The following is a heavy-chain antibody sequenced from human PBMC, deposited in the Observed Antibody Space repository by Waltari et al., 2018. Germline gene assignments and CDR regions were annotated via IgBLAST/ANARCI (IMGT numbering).Heavy chain of an antibody. V-gene: IGHV3-48*01. CDR2: ISSSSSTI. J-gene: IGHJ4*02. CDR1: AFTFSSYS. CDR3: ARVYYDSSGYAYFDY. Sequence: EEQLVESGGGLVQPGGSLRLSCAASAFTFSSYSMNWVRQAPGKGLEWVSYISSSSSTIYYADSVKGRFTISRDNAKNSLYLQMNSLRAEDTAVYYCARVYYDSSGYAYFDYWGQGTLVTVSS. D-gene: IGHD3-22*01.